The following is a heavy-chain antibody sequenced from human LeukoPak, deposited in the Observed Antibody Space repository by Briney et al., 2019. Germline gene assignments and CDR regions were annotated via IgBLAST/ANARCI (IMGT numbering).Heavy chain of an antibody. Sequence: GASVKVSCKASVYTMTSYTISWVGQAPGQGLEWMGWISAYNGNTKYSQQLQGRITVTSDTSTGTIYTELRGLTSDDTAMYYCATASSYHDAFDIWGQGTMVTVSS. J-gene: IGHJ3*02. D-gene: IGHD2-2*01. CDR2: ISAYNGNT. V-gene: IGHV1-18*01. CDR3: ATASSYHDAFDI. CDR1: VYTMTSYT.